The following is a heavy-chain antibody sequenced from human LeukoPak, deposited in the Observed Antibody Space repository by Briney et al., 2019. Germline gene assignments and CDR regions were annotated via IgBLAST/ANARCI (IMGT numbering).Heavy chain of an antibody. CDR1: GFAFSSYA. Sequence: GGSLRLSCAASGFAFSSYAMSWVRQAPGKGLEWVSAISGSGGSTYYADSVKGRFTISRDNSKNTLYLQMNSLRAEDTAVYYCAKDEEIVVDMGFDYWGQGTLVTVSS. CDR2: ISGSGGST. V-gene: IGHV3-23*01. CDR3: AKDEEIVVDMGFDY. J-gene: IGHJ4*02. D-gene: IGHD3-22*01.